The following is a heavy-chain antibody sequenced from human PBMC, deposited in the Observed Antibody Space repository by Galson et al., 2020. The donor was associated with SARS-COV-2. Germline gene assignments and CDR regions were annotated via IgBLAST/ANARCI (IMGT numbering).Heavy chain of an antibody. CDR2: IYHSGST. CDR3: ATEPGVGATIDY. D-gene: IGHD1-26*01. Sequence: SETLSLTCTVSGYSISSGYYWGWIRQPPGKGLEWIGSIYHSGSTYYNPSLKSRVTISVDTSKNQFSLKLSSVTAADTAVYYCATEPGVGATIDYWGQGTLVTVSS. J-gene: IGHJ4*02. CDR1: GYSISSGYY. V-gene: IGHV4-38-2*02.